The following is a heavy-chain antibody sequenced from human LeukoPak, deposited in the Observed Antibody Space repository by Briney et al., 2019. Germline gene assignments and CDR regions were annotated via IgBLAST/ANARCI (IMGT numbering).Heavy chain of an antibody. CDR3: ARDGDCSSTSCYTFDY. CDR1: GYTFTGYY. V-gene: IGHV1-2*04. J-gene: IGHJ4*02. D-gene: IGHD2-2*02. CDR2: INPNSGGT. Sequence: ASVQVSCQASGYTFTGYYMHWVRQAPGQGLEWMGWINPNSGGTNYAQKFQGWVTMTRDTSISTAYMELSRLRSDDTAVYYCARDGDCSSTSCYTFDYWGQGTLVTVSS.